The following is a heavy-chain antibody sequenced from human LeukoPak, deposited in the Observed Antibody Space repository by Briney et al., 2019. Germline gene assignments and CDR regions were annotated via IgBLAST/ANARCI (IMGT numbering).Heavy chain of an antibody. J-gene: IGHJ4*02. CDR2: IWYDGSNK. CDR3: AKEFDIVVVQYYFDY. D-gene: IGHD2-2*01. Sequence: GRSLRLSCAASGFTFSGYGMHWVRQAPGKGLEWVAVIWYDGSNKYYADSVKGRFTISRDNSKNTLYLQMNSLRAEDTAVYYCAKEFDIVVVQYYFDYWGQGTLVTVSS. V-gene: IGHV3-33*06. CDR1: GFTFSGYG.